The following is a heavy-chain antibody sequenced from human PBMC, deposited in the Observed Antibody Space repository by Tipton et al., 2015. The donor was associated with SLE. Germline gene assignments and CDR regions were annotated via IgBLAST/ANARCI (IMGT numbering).Heavy chain of an antibody. J-gene: IGHJ4*02. CDR3: AKRGDWDYYCDY. CDR2: IYHSGST. V-gene: IGHV4-38-2*01. CDR1: GYSISSGYY. D-gene: IGHD3-10*01. Sequence: TLSLTCAVSGYSISSGYYWGWFRQPPGKGLEWIGSIYHSGSTHYKPSLKSRVTISVDTSKNQFSLKLSSVTAADTAVYYCAKRGDWDYYCDYWGQGTLVTVSS.